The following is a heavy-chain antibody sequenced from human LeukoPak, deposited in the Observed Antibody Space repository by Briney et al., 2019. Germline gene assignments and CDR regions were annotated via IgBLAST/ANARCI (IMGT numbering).Heavy chain of an antibody. V-gene: IGHV4-59*12. CDR2: IYYSGST. J-gene: IGHJ6*02. Sequence: SETLSLTCTVSGGSISSYYRSWIRQPPGKGLEWIGYIYYSGSTNYNPSLKSRVTISVDTSKNQFSLKLSSVTAADTAVYYCARDQPLHYYGSGSKDYYYYYGMDVWGQGTTVTVSS. D-gene: IGHD3-10*01. CDR3: ARDQPLHYYGSGSKDYYYYYGMDV. CDR1: GGSISSYY.